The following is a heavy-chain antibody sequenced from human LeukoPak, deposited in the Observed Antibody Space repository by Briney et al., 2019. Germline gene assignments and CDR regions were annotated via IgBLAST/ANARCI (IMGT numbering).Heavy chain of an antibody. CDR2: INSDGINT. J-gene: IGHJ5*02. D-gene: IGHD3-22*01. V-gene: IGHV3-74*01. CDR1: GFTFSNYW. Sequence: GGSLRLSCAASGFTFSNYWMHWVRQAPGKVLVWVSRINSDGINTSYADSVKGRFTISRDNAKNTLNLQMNSLRAEDTAVYYCARDLGQYYDTSDNWFDPWGQGTLVTVSS. CDR3: ARDLGQYYDTSDNWFDP.